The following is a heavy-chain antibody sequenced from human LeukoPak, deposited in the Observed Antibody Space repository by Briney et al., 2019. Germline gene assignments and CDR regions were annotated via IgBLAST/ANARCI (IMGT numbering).Heavy chain of an antibody. CDR1: GFTLSDST. J-gene: IGHJ4*02. D-gene: IGHD4-17*01. Sequence: GGSLRLSCAASGFTLSDSTIHWVRQASGKGLEWVGRIRSKVNSYATAYAASVKGRFTLSRDDSINTAYLQMNSLKTEDTAVYYCRILDTLTTNRGYWGQGTQVTVSS. V-gene: IGHV3-73*01. CDR3: RILDTLTTNRGY. CDR2: IRSKVNSYAT.